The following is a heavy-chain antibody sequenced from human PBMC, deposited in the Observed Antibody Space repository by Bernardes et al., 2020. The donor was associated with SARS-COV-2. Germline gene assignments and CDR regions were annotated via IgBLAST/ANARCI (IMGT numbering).Heavy chain of an antibody. Sequence: AYCKASGYTFSSFGISWVRQAPGQGLEWMGWISVSNGATTYAQNLQGRVTMTTDASTSTAYMDLRSLTSDDTAVYYCARAQWLVSWFGPWGQGTLVTVSS. CDR1: GYTFSSFG. V-gene: IGHV1-18*01. CDR2: ISVSNGAT. J-gene: IGHJ5*02. D-gene: IGHD6-19*01. CDR3: ARAQWLVSWFGP.